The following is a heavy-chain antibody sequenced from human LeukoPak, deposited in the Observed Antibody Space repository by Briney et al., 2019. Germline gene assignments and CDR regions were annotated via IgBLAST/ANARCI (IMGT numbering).Heavy chain of an antibody. CDR2: ITSSSSYI. CDR1: GFTLSSYS. D-gene: IGHD1-1*01. J-gene: IGHJ4*02. Sequence: GGSLRLSCAASGFTLSSYSMNWVRQAPGKGLEWVSSITSSSSYIYYADSVKGRFSISRDDAKNSLSLQMNSLRVEDTATYYCARIQLYHGDFDSWGQGTLVTVSS. V-gene: IGHV3-21*06. CDR3: ARIQLYHGDFDS.